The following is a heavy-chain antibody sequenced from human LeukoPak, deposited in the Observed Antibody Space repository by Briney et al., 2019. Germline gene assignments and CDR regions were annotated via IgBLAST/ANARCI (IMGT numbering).Heavy chain of an antibody. V-gene: IGHV1-8*01. CDR2: MNPNSGNT. CDR1: GYTFTSYD. D-gene: IGHD3-10*01. Sequence: ASVKVSCKASGYTFTSYDINWVRQAPGQGREGVGWMNPNSGNTGSAQKVQGRITITMNTSISTAYMELSSLRSEDTAVYYCARIYYRRSDYHYYYMDVWGEGTTVTVSS. CDR3: ARIYYRRSDYHYYYMDV. J-gene: IGHJ6*03.